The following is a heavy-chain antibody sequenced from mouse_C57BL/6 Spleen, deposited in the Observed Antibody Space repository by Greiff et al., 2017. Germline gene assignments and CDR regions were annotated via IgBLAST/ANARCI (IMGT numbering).Heavy chain of an antibody. Sequence: DVQLQESGAELVKPGASVKLSCTASGFNIKDYYMHWVKQRTEQGLEWIGRIDPEDGETKYAPKFQGKATITADTSSNTAYLQLSSLTSEDTAVYYCAFYYGSSLYYFDYWGQGTTLTVSS. CDR3: AFYYGSSLYYFDY. V-gene: IGHV14-2*01. CDR2: IDPEDGET. D-gene: IGHD1-1*01. J-gene: IGHJ2*01. CDR1: GFNIKDYY.